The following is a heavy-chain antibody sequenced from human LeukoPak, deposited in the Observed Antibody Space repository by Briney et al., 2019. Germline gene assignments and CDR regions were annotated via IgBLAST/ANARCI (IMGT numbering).Heavy chain of an antibody. J-gene: IGHJ4*02. CDR2: INPNSGGT. CDR3: ARDRTLYGSGSGDY. V-gene: IGHV1-2*02. D-gene: IGHD3-10*01. Sequence: ASVKVSCKASGGTFSNYAISCVRQAPGQGLEWMGWINPNSGGTNYAQKFQGRVTMTRDTSISTAYMELSRLGSDDTAVYYCARDRTLYGSGSGDYWGQGTLVTVSS. CDR1: GGTFSNYA.